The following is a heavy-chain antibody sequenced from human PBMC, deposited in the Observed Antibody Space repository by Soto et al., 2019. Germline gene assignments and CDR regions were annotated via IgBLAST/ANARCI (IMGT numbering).Heavy chain of an antibody. Sequence: SETLCLTCTVSGGSISSYYGSWIRQPPGKGLEWIGYIYYSGSTNYNPSLKSRVTISVDTSKNQFSLKLSSVTAADTAVYYCARDRYYDFWSGYRIFDYWGQGTLVTVSS. V-gene: IGHV4-59*01. CDR1: GGSISSYY. D-gene: IGHD3-3*01. CDR3: ARDRYYDFWSGYRIFDY. CDR2: IYYSGST. J-gene: IGHJ4*02.